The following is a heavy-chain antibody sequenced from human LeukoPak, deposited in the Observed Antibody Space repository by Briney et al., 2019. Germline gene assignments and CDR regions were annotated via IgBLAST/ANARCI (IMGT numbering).Heavy chain of an antibody. CDR3: ARSRFGEATTD. CDR2: IYSGGST. D-gene: IGHD1-26*01. CDR1: GFTVSSNY. J-gene: IGHJ4*02. V-gene: IGHV3-53*01. Sequence: GGSLRLSCAASGFTVSSNYMSWVRQAPGKGLEAVSVIYSGGSTYYADSVKGRFTISRDNSKNTLYLQMNSLRAEDTAVYYCARSRFGEATTDWGQGTLVTVSS.